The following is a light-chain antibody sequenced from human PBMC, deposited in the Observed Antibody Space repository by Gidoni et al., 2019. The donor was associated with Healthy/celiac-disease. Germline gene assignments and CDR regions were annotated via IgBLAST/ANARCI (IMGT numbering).Light chain of an antibody. CDR2: GAS. J-gene: IGKJ4*01. CDR1: QSVSSSY. V-gene: IGKV3-20*01. CDR3: QQYGSSPLT. Sequence: QSVSSSYLAWYQQKPGQAPRLLIYGASSRATGIPDRFSGSGSGTDFTLTISRLEPEDFAVYYCQQYGSSPLTFXGXTKVEIK.